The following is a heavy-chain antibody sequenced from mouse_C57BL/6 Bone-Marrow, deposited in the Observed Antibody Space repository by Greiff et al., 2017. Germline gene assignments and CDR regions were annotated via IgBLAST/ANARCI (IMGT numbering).Heavy chain of an antibody. CDR1: GYTFTSYW. CDR3: ARWDYAMDY. Sequence: QVQLQQPGAELVMPGASVKLSCKASGYTFTSYWMHWVKQRPGQGLEWIGEIDPSDSYTNYNQKFKGKSPLTVDKSSSTAYMQLSSLTSEDSAVYYCARWDYAMDYWGQGTSVTVSS. J-gene: IGHJ4*01. V-gene: IGHV1-69*01. CDR2: IDPSDSYT.